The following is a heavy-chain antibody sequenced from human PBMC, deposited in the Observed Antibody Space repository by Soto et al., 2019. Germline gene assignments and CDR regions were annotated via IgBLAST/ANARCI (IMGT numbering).Heavy chain of an antibody. J-gene: IGHJ5*02. CDR3: ARHRYCRGATCYHLDNWFDP. Sequence: QLQLQESGPGLVKPSETLSLTCTVSGGSIRTSGYSWGWIRRPPEQGLEWIATISSSGNTYYNPSLKCRVTMALGTSKIQFSLKLTSVPASDTSVYYCARHRYCRGATCYHLDNWFDPWGQGTLVIVSS. V-gene: IGHV4-39*01. D-gene: IGHD2-15*01. CDR2: ISSSGNT. CDR1: GGSIRTSGYS.